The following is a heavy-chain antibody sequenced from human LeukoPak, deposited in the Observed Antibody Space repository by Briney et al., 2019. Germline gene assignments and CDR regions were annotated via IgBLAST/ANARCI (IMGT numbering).Heavy chain of an antibody. CDR3: ARDGVELEGYYYYGMDV. CDR1: GFTFSSYG. V-gene: IGHV3-33*01. J-gene: IGHJ6*02. D-gene: IGHD5-24*01. Sequence: PGGSLRLSCAASGFTFSSYGMHWVRQAPGKGLEWVAVIWYDGSNKYYADSVKGRFTISRDNSKNTLYLQMNSLRAEDTAVYYCARDGVELEGYYYYGMDVWGQGTTVTVSS. CDR2: IWYDGSNK.